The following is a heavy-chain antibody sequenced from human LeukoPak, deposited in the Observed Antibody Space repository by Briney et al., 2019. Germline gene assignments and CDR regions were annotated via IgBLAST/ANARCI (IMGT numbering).Heavy chain of an antibody. V-gene: IGHV3-66*01. CDR3: ARDSDSSGYYFN. CDR2: IFGGGRT. Sequence: GGSLRLSCAASGFTFSSNYMSWVRQAPGKGLEWVSLIFGGGRTNYADSVKGRFTISRDNSKNTLFLQMNSLRAEDTAVYYCARDSDSSGYYFNWGQGTLVTVSS. J-gene: IGHJ4*02. CDR1: GFTFSSNY. D-gene: IGHD3-22*01.